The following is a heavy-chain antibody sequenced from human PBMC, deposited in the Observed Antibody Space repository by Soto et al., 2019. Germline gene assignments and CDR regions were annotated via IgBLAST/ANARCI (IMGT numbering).Heavy chain of an antibody. V-gene: IGHV1-3*01. Sequence: EASVKVSCKASGYTFTSYAMHWVRQAPGQRLEWMGWINAGNGNTKYSQKFQGRVTITRDTSASTAYMELSSLRSEDTAVYYCARDGVLRYFDWLLWTWGQGTLVTVSS. CDR3: ARDGVLRYFDWLLWT. CDR2: INAGNGNT. J-gene: IGHJ5*02. D-gene: IGHD3-9*01. CDR1: GYTFTSYA.